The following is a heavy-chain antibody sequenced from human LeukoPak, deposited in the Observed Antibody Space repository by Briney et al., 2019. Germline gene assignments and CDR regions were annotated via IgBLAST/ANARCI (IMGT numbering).Heavy chain of an antibody. J-gene: IGHJ5*02. CDR3: ARAQWDFWSGYYTNWFDP. CDR2: IYYSGST. Sequence: SETLSLTCTVSGGSISSYYWSWIRQPPGKGLEWIGHIYYSGSTNYNPSLKSRVTISVDTSKNQFSLKLSSVTAADTAVYYCARAQWDFWSGYYTNWFDPWGQGTLVTVSS. V-gene: IGHV4-59*01. D-gene: IGHD3-3*01. CDR1: GGSISSYY.